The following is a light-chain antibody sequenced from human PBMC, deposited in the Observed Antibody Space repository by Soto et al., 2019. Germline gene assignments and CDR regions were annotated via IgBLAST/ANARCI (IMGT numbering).Light chain of an antibody. V-gene: IGKV3-11*01. CDR1: QGVSNY. J-gene: IGKJ4*01. CDR3: QQRTNWL. CDR2: DAS. Sequence: EIVLTQSPATLSLSPGERATLSCRASQGVSNYLALYQQKPGQAPRLLIYDASNRATGIPARFSGSGSGTDFTLTISSLEPEDFAVYYCQQRTNWLFGGGTKVEIK.